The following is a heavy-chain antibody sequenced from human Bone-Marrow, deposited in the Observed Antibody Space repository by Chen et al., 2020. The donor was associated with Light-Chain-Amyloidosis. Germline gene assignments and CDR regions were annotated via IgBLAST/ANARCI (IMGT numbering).Heavy chain of an antibody. CDR2: VYYSGST. CDR1: GASISNYY. D-gene: IGHD3-10*01. V-gene: IGHV4-59*01. CDR3: ARDRRFGNFDY. Sequence: QVQLQESGPGLMKPSETLSLTCTVSGASISNYYWSWIRQPPGKGLEWIGYVYYSGSTNYNPSLKSRVTISVDTSKNQLSLKLNSVTAADTAVYYCARDRRFGNFDYWGQGTLVTVSS. J-gene: IGHJ4*02.